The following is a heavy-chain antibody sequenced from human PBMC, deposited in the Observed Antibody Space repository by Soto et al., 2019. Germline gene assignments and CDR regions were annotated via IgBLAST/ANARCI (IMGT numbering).Heavy chain of an antibody. CDR3: AKGSGVGTFDY. D-gene: IGHD1-26*01. CDR2: ISWNSGSI. CDR1: GFTFDDYA. V-gene: IGHV3-9*01. Sequence: EVQLVESGGGLVQPGRSLRLSCAASGFTFDDYAMHWVRQAPGKGLERVSGISWNSGSIGYADSVKGRFTISRDNAKNSLYLQMNSLRAEDTALYYCAKGSGVGTFDYWGQGTLVTVSS. J-gene: IGHJ4*02.